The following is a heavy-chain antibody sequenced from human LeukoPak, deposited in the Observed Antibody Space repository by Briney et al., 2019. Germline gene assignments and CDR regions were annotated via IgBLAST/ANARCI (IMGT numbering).Heavy chain of an antibody. D-gene: IGHD6-19*01. CDR3: ARDLGSSSYFDY. CDR2: VYSSVSP. J-gene: IGHJ4*02. CDR1: GGSISSYY. V-gene: IGHV4-4*07. Sequence: SETLSLTCTVSGGSISSYYFNWIRQPAGKGLEWIGRVYSSVSPNYNPSLNSRVTMSVDTSKNQLSLNLSSVTAAGTAMYYCARDLGSSSYFDYWGPGTLVSVSS.